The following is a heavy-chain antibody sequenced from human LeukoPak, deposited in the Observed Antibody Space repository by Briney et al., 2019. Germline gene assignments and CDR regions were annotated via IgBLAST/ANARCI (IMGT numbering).Heavy chain of an antibody. Sequence: GGSLRLSCAASGFTFSSYAMSWVRQAPGKGLEWVSAISITVGGTYYADSVKGRFTISRDNSKNTLYLQMNSLSAEDTAVYYCAKRSHMLGATNPNYYFDHWGQGTLVTVSS. CDR2: ISITVGGT. CDR1: GFTFSSYA. CDR3: AKRSHMLGATNPNYYFDH. J-gene: IGHJ4*02. V-gene: IGHV3-23*01. D-gene: IGHD1-26*01.